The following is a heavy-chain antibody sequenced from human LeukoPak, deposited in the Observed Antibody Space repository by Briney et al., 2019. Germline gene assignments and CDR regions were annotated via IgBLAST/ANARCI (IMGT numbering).Heavy chain of an antibody. CDR2: ISSSGSTI. Sequence: GGSLRLSCAASGFTFSSYEMNWVRQAPGKGLEWVSYISSSGSTIYYADSVKGRFTISRDNAKNSLYLQMNSLRAEDTAVYYCARGGQWELLAGGFDYWGQGTLVTVSS. D-gene: IGHD1-26*01. J-gene: IGHJ4*02. CDR1: GFTFSSYE. CDR3: ARGGQWELLAGGFDY. V-gene: IGHV3-48*03.